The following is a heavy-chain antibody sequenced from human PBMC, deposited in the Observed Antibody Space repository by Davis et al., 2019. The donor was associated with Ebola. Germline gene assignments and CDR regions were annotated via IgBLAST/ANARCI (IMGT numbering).Heavy chain of an antibody. Sequence: GESLKISCKGSGYSFTSYWIVWVRQMPGKGLECMGIIFPGDSDTRYSPSFQGQVTISADKSITTAYLQWSSLKASDTAMYYCARGTDGYNPGGYFDSWGQGTLVTVSS. CDR2: IFPGDSDT. V-gene: IGHV5-51*01. D-gene: IGHD5-24*01. J-gene: IGHJ4*02. CDR3: ARGTDGYNPGGYFDS. CDR1: GYSFTSYW.